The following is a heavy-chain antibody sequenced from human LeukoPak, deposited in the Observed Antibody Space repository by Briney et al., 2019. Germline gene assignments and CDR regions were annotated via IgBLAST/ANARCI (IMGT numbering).Heavy chain of an antibody. V-gene: IGHV4-38-2*02. J-gene: IGHJ6*03. D-gene: IGHD3-10*01. CDR3: ARSHGFSHYYYYMDV. CDR2: MYHTGST. CDR1: GYSMSSGYY. Sequence: SETLSLTCSVSGYSMSSGYYWGWIRQPPERGLEWIGSMYHTGSTYYNPSLKSRVNISVDTSKNQFSLKLSSVTAADTAVYYCARSHGFSHYYYYMDVWGKGTTVTISS.